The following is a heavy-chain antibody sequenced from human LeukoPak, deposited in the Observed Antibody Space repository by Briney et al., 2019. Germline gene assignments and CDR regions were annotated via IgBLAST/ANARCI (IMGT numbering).Heavy chain of an antibody. D-gene: IGHD4-17*01. V-gene: IGHV3-13*01. CDR3: ARENLEYGDYAIDY. CDR1: GFSFENYA. Sequence: GRSLRLSCGGYGFSFENYALHWVRQVTGKGLEWVSGIDRDGVTYYSGSVKGRFTSSRENAKNSLDLQMNTLRAGDTGVYYCARENLEYGDYAIDYWGQGILVTVSS. J-gene: IGHJ4*02. CDR2: IDRDGVT.